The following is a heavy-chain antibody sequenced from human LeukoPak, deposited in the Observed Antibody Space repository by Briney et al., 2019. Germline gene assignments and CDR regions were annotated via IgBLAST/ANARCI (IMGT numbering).Heavy chain of an antibody. CDR3: ARVSAGVIGMKDVFDI. CDR1: GFTFTRYS. J-gene: IGHJ3*02. Sequence: GGSLRLSCAASGFTFTRYSMNWVRQAPGTGLEWVSSISVSSSYIYYADSVKGRFTISRHNAKNSLYLQMNSLRAEDTAVYYCARVSAGVIGMKDVFDIWGQGTMVTVSS. CDR2: ISVSSSYI. D-gene: IGHD3-16*02. V-gene: IGHV3-21*01.